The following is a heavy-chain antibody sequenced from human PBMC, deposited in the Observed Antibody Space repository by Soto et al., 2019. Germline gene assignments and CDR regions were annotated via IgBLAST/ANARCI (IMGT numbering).Heavy chain of an antibody. CDR1: GFTFSSYA. Sequence: EVQLLESGGGLVQPGGSLRLSCAASGFTFSSYAMSWVRQAPGKGLEWVSAISGSGGSTYYADSVKGRFTISRDNSKNTLYLQMNSLRAEDTAVYYCAKGDYIWGRLTDAFDIWGQGTMVTVSS. J-gene: IGHJ3*02. CDR2: ISGSGGST. D-gene: IGHD3-16*01. V-gene: IGHV3-23*01. CDR3: AKGDYIWGRLTDAFDI.